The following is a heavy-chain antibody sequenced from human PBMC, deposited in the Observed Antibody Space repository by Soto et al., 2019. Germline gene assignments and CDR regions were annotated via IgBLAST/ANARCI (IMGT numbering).Heavy chain of an antibody. CDR3: AKVAKAVVVAEIDY. Sequence: PGGSLRLSCAASGFTFSSYAMNWVRQAPGKGLEWVSAISGNGGSTYYADSVKGRSTISRDNSKNTLYLQMNSLRADDTAVYYCAKVAKAVVVAEIDYWGQGTLVTVSS. CDR2: ISGNGGST. D-gene: IGHD2-15*01. J-gene: IGHJ4*02. CDR1: GFTFSSYA. V-gene: IGHV3-23*01.